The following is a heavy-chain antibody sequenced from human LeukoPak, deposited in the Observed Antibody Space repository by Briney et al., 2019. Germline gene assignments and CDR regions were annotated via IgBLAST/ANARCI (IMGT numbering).Heavy chain of an antibody. CDR2: IYTSGST. J-gene: IGHJ4*02. V-gene: IGHV4-61*02. D-gene: IGHD4-17*01. CDR1: GGSISSGSYY. CDR3: ARGQGHVAPVFDY. Sequence: SETLSLTCTVSGGSISSGSYYWSWIRQPAGKGLEWIGSIYTSGSTNYNPSLKSRVTISVDTSKNQFSLKLSSVTAADTAVYYCARGQGHVAPVFDYWGQGTLVTVSS.